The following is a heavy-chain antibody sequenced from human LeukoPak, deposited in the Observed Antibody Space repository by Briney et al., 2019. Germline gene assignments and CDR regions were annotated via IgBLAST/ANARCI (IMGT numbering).Heavy chain of an antibody. CDR3: ARRSISYYYYHIDV. CDR1: RGSFSGYY. Sequence: SETLSLTCAVYRGSFSGYYWSWIRQPPRKGQEWIGEINHSGSTNYNPSLKSRVTISVDTSKNQFSLKLSSVTAAHTAGYYCARRSISYYYYHIDVCGKATTVTVSS. V-gene: IGHV4-34*01. CDR2: INHSGST. D-gene: IGHD6-13*01. J-gene: IGHJ6*03.